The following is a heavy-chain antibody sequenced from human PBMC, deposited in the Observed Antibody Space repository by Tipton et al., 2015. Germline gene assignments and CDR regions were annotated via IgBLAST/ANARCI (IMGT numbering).Heavy chain of an antibody. Sequence: GLVKPSQTLSLTCAISGDSVSSNTAAWHWIRQSPSRGLEWLGRTYYRSNWNNDYAVSVKSRITITPDTSKNQFSLKLRSVTAADTAVYYCAREAYSSSGLIFDYWGQGTLVTVSS. CDR2: TYYRSNWNN. D-gene: IGHD6-6*01. V-gene: IGHV6-1*01. CDR1: GDSVSSNTAA. J-gene: IGHJ4*02. CDR3: AREAYSSSGLIFDY.